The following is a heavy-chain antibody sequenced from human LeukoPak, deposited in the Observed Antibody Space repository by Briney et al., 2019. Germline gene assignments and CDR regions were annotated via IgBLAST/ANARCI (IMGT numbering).Heavy chain of an antibody. J-gene: IGHJ4*02. Sequence: GASVKVSCKASGYTFTAYYMHWVRQAPGQGLEWMGWINPSSGGTNYAPKFQGRVTMTRATSISTAYMELSRLRSDDTAVYYCARGYCTSTTCYYSDFWGQGTLVTVSS. CDR2: INPSSGGT. D-gene: IGHD2-2*01. CDR1: GYTFTAYY. CDR3: ARGYCTSTTCYYSDF. V-gene: IGHV1-2*02.